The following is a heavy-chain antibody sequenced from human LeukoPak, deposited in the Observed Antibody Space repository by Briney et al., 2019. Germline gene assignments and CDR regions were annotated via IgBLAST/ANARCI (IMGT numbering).Heavy chain of an antibody. D-gene: IGHD1-26*01. Sequence: ASVKVSCKATGYIFTSYGITWVRQAPGQGLEWMGWISTYNGDTNYAQNLQGRVTMTTDTSTSTAYMDLRSLRSDDTAVYYCARDTGSSPGDYWGQGTLVTVSS. CDR3: ARDTGSSPGDY. CDR2: ISTYNGDT. J-gene: IGHJ4*02. CDR1: GYIFTSYG. V-gene: IGHV1-18*01.